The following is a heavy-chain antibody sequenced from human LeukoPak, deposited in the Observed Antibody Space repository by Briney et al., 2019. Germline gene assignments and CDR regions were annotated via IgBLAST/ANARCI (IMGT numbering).Heavy chain of an antibody. CDR3: AKVGSSGWYP. J-gene: IGHJ5*02. V-gene: IGHV3-23*01. CDR1: GFTFSSYA. CDR2: ISGSGGST. Sequence: PGGSLRLSCAASGFTFSSYAMSWVRQAPGKGREWVSAISGSGGSTYYADPVKGRFTISRDNSKNTLYLQMNSLRAEDTAVYYCAKVGSSGWYPWGQGTLVTVSS. D-gene: IGHD6-19*01.